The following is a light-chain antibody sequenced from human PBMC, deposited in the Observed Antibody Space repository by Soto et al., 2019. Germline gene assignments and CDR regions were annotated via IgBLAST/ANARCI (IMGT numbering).Light chain of an antibody. CDR3: QQRSNWPPYT. CDR1: QSVSSY. CDR2: DAS. V-gene: IGKV3-11*01. Sequence: EIVLTQSPATLSLSPGERAILSCRDSQSVSSYLAWYQQKAGQAPRLLIYDASNRATGIPARFSGSVSGTDFTLTISSLVPEDFAVYYCQQRSNWPPYTFGQGTKLEIK. J-gene: IGKJ2*01.